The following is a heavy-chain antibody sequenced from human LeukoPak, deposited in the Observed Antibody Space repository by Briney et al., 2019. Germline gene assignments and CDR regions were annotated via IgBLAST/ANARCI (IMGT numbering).Heavy chain of an antibody. J-gene: IGHJ4*02. Sequence: KSSQTLSLTCTVSGGSISSDSYYWSWVRQPAGKGLEWIGRIYTSGSTNYNPSLKSRVTISLDTSKNQFSLKLSSVTAADTAVYYCARVDFWSGYYIDYWGQGTLVTVSS. CDR3: ARVDFWSGYYIDY. CDR2: IYTSGST. D-gene: IGHD3-3*01. V-gene: IGHV4-61*02. CDR1: GGSISSDSYY.